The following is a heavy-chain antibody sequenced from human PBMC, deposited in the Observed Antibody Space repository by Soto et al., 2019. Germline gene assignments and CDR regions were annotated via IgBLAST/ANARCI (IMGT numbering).Heavy chain of an antibody. V-gene: IGHV3-23*01. J-gene: IGHJ4*02. CDR1: GFTFSSYA. Sequence: GGSLRLSCAASGFTFSSYAMSWVRQAPGKGLEWVSAISGSGGSTYYADSVKGRFTISRDNSKNTLYLQMNSLRAEDTAVYYCATCLGIAAAGTPTYFDYWGQGTLVTVSS. D-gene: IGHD6-13*01. CDR3: ATCLGIAAAGTPTYFDY. CDR2: ISGSGGST.